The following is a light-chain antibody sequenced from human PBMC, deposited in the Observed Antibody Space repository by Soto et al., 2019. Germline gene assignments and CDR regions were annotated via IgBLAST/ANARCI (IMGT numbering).Light chain of an antibody. J-gene: IGLJ1*01. Sequence: QSVLTQPRSVSGSPGQSITISCTGTSSDVGDNNHVSWYQHHPGKAPKLLIFDVSKRPSGVPDRFSGSKSGFTASLTISGLQPEDESNYYCASFTSISTYVFGTGTKVTVL. V-gene: IGLV2-11*01. CDR1: SSDVGDNNH. CDR3: ASFTSISTYV. CDR2: DVS.